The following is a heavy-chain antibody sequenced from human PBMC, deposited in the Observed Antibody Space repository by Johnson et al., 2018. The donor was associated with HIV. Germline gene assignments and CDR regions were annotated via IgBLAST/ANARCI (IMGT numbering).Heavy chain of an antibody. CDR1: EFTFSNAW. V-gene: IGHV3-15*01. CDR2: IKSKSDGGTT. J-gene: IGHJ3*02. D-gene: IGHD1-26*01. Sequence: VQLMESGGGLVKPGGSLRLSCAASEFTFSNAWMSWVRQAPGKGLEWVGRIKSKSDGGTTDYAAPVNGRFTISRADSKSMVYLQMDSLKTEDTAVYYCTTEVMEWELQIGWTRAFEIWGQGTMVTVSS. CDR3: TTEVMEWELQIGWTRAFEI.